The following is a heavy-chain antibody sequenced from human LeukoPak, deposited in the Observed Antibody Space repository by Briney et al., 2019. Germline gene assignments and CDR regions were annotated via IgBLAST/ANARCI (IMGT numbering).Heavy chain of an antibody. CDR1: GGTFSSYA. Sequence: SVKVSCKASGGTFSSYAISWVRQAPGQGLEWMGGIIPIFGTANYAQKFQGRVTITTDESTSTAYMELSSLRSEDTAVYYCARGTYYYDSSGYGPFEYWGQGTLVTVSS. CDR3: ARGTYYYDSSGYGPFEY. J-gene: IGHJ4*02. V-gene: IGHV1-69*05. CDR2: IIPIFGTA. D-gene: IGHD3-22*01.